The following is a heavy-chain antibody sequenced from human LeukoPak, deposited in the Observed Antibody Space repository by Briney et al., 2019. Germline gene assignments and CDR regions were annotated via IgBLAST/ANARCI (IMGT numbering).Heavy chain of an antibody. CDR1: GFTFSSYS. J-gene: IGHJ6*03. V-gene: IGHV3-21*01. CDR3: ARAAPVYYYDSSGYYPKSYYYYYMDV. D-gene: IGHD3-22*01. CDR2: ISSSSSYI. Sequence: PGGSLRLSCAASGFTFSSYSMNWVRQAPGKGLEWVSSISSSSSYIYYADSVKGRFTISRDNAKNSLYLQMNSLRAADTAVYYCARAAPVYYYDSSGYYPKSYYYYYMDVWGKGTTVTVSS.